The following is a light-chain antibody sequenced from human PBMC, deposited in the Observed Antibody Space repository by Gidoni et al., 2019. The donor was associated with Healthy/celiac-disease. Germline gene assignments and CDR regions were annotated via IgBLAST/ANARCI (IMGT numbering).Light chain of an antibody. V-gene: IGLV2-23*01. CDR2: EGS. Sequence: QSALTQPAPVSGSPGQSITISCTGTSSDVGGYNLVSWYQQNPGKAPKLMIYEGSKRPSGVSNRFSGSKSGNTASLTISGLQAEDEADYYCCSYAGSSTWVFGGGTKLTVL. CDR1: SSDVGGYNL. J-gene: IGLJ2*01. CDR3: CSYAGSSTWV.